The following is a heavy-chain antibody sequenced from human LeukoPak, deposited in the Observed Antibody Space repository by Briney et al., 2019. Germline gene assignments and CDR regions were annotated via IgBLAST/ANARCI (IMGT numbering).Heavy chain of an antibody. V-gene: IGHV3-23*01. CDR3: AKDHIAAAEWGAFDI. CDR1: GFTFSSYA. CDR2: ISGSGGST. J-gene: IGHJ3*02. Sequence: GGSLRLSCAASGFTFSSYAMSWVRQAPGEGLEWGSAISGSGGSTYYADSVKGRFTISRDNSKNTLYLQMNSLRAEDTAVYYCAKDHIAAAEWGAFDIRGQGTMVTVSS. D-gene: IGHD6-13*01.